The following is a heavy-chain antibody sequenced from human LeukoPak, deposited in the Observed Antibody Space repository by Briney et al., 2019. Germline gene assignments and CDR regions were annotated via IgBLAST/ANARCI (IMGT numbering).Heavy chain of an antibody. Sequence: ASVKVSCKASGYTFTSYYMHWVRQAPGQGLEWMGWINPNSGGTNYAQKFQGRVTMTRDTSISTAYMELSRLRSDDTAVYYCARVTGDMITFGGVIGNFDYWGQGTLVTVSS. V-gene: IGHV1-2*02. CDR2: INPNSGGT. CDR3: ARVTGDMITFGGVIGNFDY. CDR1: GYTFTSYY. J-gene: IGHJ4*02. D-gene: IGHD3-16*02.